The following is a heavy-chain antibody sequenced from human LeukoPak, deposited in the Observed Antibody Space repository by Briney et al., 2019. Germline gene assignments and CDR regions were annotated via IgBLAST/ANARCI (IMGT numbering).Heavy chain of an antibody. Sequence: PGGSLRLSCAASGFTFSSYAMSWVRQAPGKGLEWVSAISGSGGSTYYADSVKGRFTISRDNSKNTLYLQMNSLRAEDTAVYYCAKDGYGYSSSWPYDAFDIWGQGTMVTVSS. CDR2: ISGSGGST. D-gene: IGHD6-13*01. CDR3: AKDGYGYSSSWPYDAFDI. CDR1: GFTFSSYA. J-gene: IGHJ3*02. V-gene: IGHV3-23*01.